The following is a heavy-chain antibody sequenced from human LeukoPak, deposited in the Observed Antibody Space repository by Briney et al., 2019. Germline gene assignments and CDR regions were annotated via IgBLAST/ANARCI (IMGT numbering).Heavy chain of an antibody. CDR1: GGTFSSYA. D-gene: IGHD6-13*01. Sequence: KVSCKAPGGTFSSYAISWVRQAPGQGLEWMGGIIPIFGTANYAQKFQGRVTITADESTSTAYMELSSLRSEDTAVYYCARVAESRGQQLYGNWFDPWGQGTLVTVSS. J-gene: IGHJ5*02. V-gene: IGHV1-69*01. CDR3: ARVAESRGQQLYGNWFDP. CDR2: IIPIFGTA.